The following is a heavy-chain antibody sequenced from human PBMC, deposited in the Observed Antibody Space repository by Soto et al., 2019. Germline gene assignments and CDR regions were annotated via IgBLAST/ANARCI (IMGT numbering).Heavy chain of an antibody. CDR2: ISGSGGST. J-gene: IGHJ4*02. CDR3: AKDKGPIKYYFDY. V-gene: IGHV3-23*01. CDR1: GFTFSSYA. Sequence: PGGSLRLSCAASGFTFSSYAMSWVRQAPGKGLEWVSAISGSGGSTYYADSVKGRFTISRDNSKSTLYLQMNSLRAEDTAVYYCAKDKGPIKYYFDYWGQGTLVTVSS.